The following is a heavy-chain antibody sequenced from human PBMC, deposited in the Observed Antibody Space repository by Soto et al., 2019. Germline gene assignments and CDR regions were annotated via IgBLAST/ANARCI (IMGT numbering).Heavy chain of an antibody. CDR1: GFTFSSYS. CDR2: ISSSSSTI. J-gene: IGHJ4*02. D-gene: IGHD6-19*01. V-gene: IGHV3-48*01. CDR3: AREVAVAGTRTTRGSDY. Sequence: GGSLRLSCAASGFTFSSYSMNWVRQAPGKGLEWVSYISSSSSTIYYADSVKGRFTIPRDNAKNSPYLQMNSLRAEDTAVYYCAREVAVAGTRTTRGSDYWGQGTLVTVSS.